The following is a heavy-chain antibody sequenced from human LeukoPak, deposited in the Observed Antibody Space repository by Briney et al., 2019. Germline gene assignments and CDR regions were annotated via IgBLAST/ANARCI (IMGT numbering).Heavy chain of an antibody. CDR2: INPNSGGT. D-gene: IGHD6-19*01. J-gene: IGHJ4*02. V-gene: IGHV1-2*04. CDR1: GYTFTGYY. Sequence: ASVKVSCKASGYTFTGYYMHWVRQAPGQGLEWMGWINPNSGGTNYAQKFQGWVTMTRDTSISTAYMELSRLRSDDTAVCYCARWIGSGWEYFDYWGQGTLVTVSS. CDR3: ARWIGSGWEYFDY.